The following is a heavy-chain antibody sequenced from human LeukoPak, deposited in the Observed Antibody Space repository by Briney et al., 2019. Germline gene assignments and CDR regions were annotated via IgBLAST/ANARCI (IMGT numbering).Heavy chain of an antibody. Sequence: PGGSLRLSCAASGFTFSSYSMNWVRQAPGKGLEWVSSISSSSSYIYYADSVKGRFTISRDNAKNSLYLQMNSLRAEDTAVYYCATTPYCSSTSCYFDYYYGIDVWGQGTTVTVSS. CDR3: ATTPYCSSTSCYFDYYYGIDV. D-gene: IGHD2-2*01. V-gene: IGHV3-21*01. CDR2: ISSSSSYI. CDR1: GFTFSSYS. J-gene: IGHJ6*02.